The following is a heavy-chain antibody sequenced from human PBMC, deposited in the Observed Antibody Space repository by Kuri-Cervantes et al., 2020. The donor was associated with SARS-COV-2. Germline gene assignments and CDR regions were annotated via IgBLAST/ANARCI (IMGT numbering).Heavy chain of an antibody. CDR1: GFTFSSYA. D-gene: IGHD2-21*01. Sequence: GGSLRLSCAASGFTFSSYAMHWVRQAPGKGLEWVAVISYDGSNKYYADSVKGRFTISRDNSKNTLYLQINSLRVEDTAVYYCATSGIGGLDHWGQGTLVTVSS. CDR3: ATSGIGGLDH. J-gene: IGHJ4*02. V-gene: IGHV3-30-3*01. CDR2: ISYDGSNK.